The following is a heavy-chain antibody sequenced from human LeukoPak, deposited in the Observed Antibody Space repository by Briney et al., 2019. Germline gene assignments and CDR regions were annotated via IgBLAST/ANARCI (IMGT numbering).Heavy chain of an antibody. V-gene: IGHV1-46*01. CDR1: GYTFTSYY. J-gene: IGHJ6*02. CDR3: ARGSKPRKDYRNEGDYYYYYGMDV. Sequence: ASVTVSCTASGYTFTSYYMHWVRQAPGQGLEWMGIINPSGGSTSYAQKFQGRVTMTRDTSTSTVYMELSSLRSEDTAVYYCARGSKPRKDYRNEGDYYYYYGMDVWGQGTTVTVSS. D-gene: IGHD4-11*01. CDR2: INPSGGST.